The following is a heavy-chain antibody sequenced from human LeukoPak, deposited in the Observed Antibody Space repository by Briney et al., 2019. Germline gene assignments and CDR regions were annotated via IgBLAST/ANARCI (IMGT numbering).Heavy chain of an antibody. CDR2: INPNSGDT. CDR3: ARVVSTPGYRDRRLDY. Sequence: ASVKVSCKASGYTFSDYYIHWVRQAPGQGLEWMGWINPNSGDTNYAQKFQDRVTMTRDTSISTAYMELSSLRSDDTAFYYCARVVSTPGYRDRRLDYWGQGTLVTVSS. V-gene: IGHV1-2*02. CDR1: GYTFSDYY. J-gene: IGHJ4*02. D-gene: IGHD2-15*01.